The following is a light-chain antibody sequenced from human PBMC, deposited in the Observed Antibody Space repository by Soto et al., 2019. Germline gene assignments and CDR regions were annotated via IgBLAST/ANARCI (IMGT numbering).Light chain of an antibody. CDR2: GAS. Sequence: EIVLTQSPGTLSLSPGERATLSCRASQSVSSSYLTWYQQKPGLTPRLLIYGASSRATGIPDRFSGSGSGTDCTLTISRLEPEDFAVDYCQQYGSSTRVTFGGGTKVEIK. CDR3: QQYGSSTRVT. V-gene: IGKV3-20*01. J-gene: IGKJ4*01. CDR1: QSVSSSY.